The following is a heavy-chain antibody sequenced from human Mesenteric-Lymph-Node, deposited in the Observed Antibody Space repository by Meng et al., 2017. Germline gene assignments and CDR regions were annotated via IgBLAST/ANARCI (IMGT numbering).Heavy chain of an antibody. J-gene: IGHJ3*02. CDR2: INSDGSST. CDR3: ARVRRGYSPKAFDI. V-gene: IGHV3-74*01. CDR1: GFTFSSYW. D-gene: IGHD5-18*01. Sequence: GESLKISCAASGFTFSSYWMHWVRQAPGKGLVWVSRINSDGSSTSYADSVKGRFTISRDNAKNTLYLQMNSLRAEDTAVYYCARVRRGYSPKAFDIWGQGTMVTVSS.